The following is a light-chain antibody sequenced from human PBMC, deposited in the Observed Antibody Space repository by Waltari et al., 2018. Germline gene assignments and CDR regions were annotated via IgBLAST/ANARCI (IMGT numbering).Light chain of an antibody. Sequence: QSALTQPPSASGSPRQSVTISCTGTSSDVGGYNYVSWYQQHPGKPPKLMIYEVNKRPSGVPDRFSGSKSGNTASLTVSGLQAEDEADYYCSSYSGSNDYVFGTGTEVTVL. CDR2: EVN. V-gene: IGLV2-8*01. CDR1: SSDVGGYNY. J-gene: IGLJ1*01. CDR3: SSYSGSNDYV.